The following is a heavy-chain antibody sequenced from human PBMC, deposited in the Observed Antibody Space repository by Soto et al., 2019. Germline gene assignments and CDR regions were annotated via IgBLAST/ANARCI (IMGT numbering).Heavy chain of an antibody. CDR1: GGSISSGTYS. CDR3: ARGKYGGKVDAFDI. V-gene: IGHV4-30-2*01. J-gene: IGHJ3*02. CDR2: IFHTGST. Sequence: TLSLTCAVSGGSISSGTYSWSWIRQPPGKGLEWIGYIFHTGSTFYNSSLKSRVTISVDRSKNRFSLKLSSVTAADTAVYYCARGKYGGKVDAFDIWGQGTMVTVSS. D-gene: IGHD2-15*01.